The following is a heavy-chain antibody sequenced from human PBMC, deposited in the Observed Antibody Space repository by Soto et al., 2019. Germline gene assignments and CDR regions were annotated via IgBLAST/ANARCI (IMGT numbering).Heavy chain of an antibody. D-gene: IGHD3-22*01. CDR1: GFTFSSYA. V-gene: IGHV3-30-3*01. Sequence: GGSLRLSCAASGFTFSSYAMHWVRQAPGKGLEWVAVISYDGSNKYYADSVKGRFTISRDNSKNTLYLQMNSLRAEDTAVYYCASTIQSYYYDSSGVPGLYWGQGTLVTVSS. J-gene: IGHJ4*02. CDR3: ASTIQSYYYDSSGVPGLY. CDR2: ISYDGSNK.